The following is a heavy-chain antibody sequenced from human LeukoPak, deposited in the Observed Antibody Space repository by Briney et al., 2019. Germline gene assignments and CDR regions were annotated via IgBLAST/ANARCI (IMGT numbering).Heavy chain of an antibody. V-gene: IGHV3-30*01. D-gene: IGHD3-22*01. CDR1: GFTFSSYA. Sequence: GGFLRLSCAASGFTFSSYAMHWVRQAPGKGLECVAVISYGGSNKYYADSVKGRFTISRDNSKNTLYLQMNSLRTEDTAVYYCARDWGSSGYYYFDYWGQGTLVTVSS. J-gene: IGHJ4*02. CDR3: ARDWGSSGYYYFDY. CDR2: ISYGGSNK.